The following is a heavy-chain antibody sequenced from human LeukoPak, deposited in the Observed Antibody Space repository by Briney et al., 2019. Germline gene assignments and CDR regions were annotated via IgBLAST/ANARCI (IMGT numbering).Heavy chain of an antibody. CDR1: GYSFTSSW. CDR3: ARQPGAGWFDP. D-gene: IGHD3-10*01. Sequence: GESLKISCQASGYSFTSSWIGWARQIPGKGLEWMAIINPGDSDTRYSPSFQGQVTISADKSISTVYLQWGSLKASDTAMYYCARQPGAGWFDPWGQGTLVTVSS. CDR2: INPGDSDT. J-gene: IGHJ5*02. V-gene: IGHV5-51*01.